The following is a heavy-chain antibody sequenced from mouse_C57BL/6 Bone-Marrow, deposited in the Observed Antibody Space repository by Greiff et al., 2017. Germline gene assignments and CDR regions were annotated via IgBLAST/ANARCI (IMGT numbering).Heavy chain of an antibody. J-gene: IGHJ2*01. V-gene: IGHV1-52*01. CDR3: ARGRHYGSFYYFDY. CDR1: GYTFTSYW. Sequence: VQLQQPGAELVRPGSSVKLSCKASGYTFTSYWMHWVKQRPIQGLEWIGNIDPSDSETHYNQKFKDKATLTVDKSSSTAYMQLSSLTSEDSAVYYCARGRHYGSFYYFDYWGQGTTLTVSS. D-gene: IGHD1-1*01. CDR2: IDPSDSET.